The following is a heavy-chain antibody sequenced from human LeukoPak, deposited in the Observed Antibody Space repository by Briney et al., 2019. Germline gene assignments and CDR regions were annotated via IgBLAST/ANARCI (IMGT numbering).Heavy chain of an antibody. J-gene: IGHJ4*02. Sequence: KPSETLSLTCTVSGGSISSSSYYWGWIRQPPGKGLEWIGSFYYRGSTYYNPSLRSRITIYVDTSKNQFSLNLSSVTAADTAVYYCARPVGVRGVIGEAAAFDYWGQGILVTVSS. V-gene: IGHV4-39*01. D-gene: IGHD3-10*01. CDR1: GGSISSSSYY. CDR3: ARPVGVRGVIGEAAAFDY. CDR2: FYYRGST.